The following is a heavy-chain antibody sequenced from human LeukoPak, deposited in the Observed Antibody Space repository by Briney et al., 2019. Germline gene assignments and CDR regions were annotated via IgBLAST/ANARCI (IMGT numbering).Heavy chain of an antibody. J-gene: IGHJ4*02. CDR2: IWSDSTNK. Sequence: PGRSLRLSCAASGFTFSTYAMHWVRQAPGKGLEWVAVIWSDSTNKYYADSVRGRFTISRDNSKNTLYLQTSSLRAEDTAMYYCARDRLTTVTTSHFDYWGQGTLVTVSS. V-gene: IGHV3-33*01. D-gene: IGHD4-17*01. CDR3: ARDRLTTVTTSHFDY. CDR1: GFTFSTYA.